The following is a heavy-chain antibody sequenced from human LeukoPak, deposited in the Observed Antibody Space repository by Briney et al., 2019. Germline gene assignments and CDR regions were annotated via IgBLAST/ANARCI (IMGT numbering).Heavy chain of an antibody. CDR2: FYHSAST. CDR1: GGSISGYY. Sequence: PSETLSLTCTVSGGSISGYYWSWIRQPPGKGLEWIGYFYHSASTNYNPSLKSRVTISVDTSKNHFSLKLSSVTAADTAVYYCARGQWLPVFDFWGQGTLVTVSS. CDR3: ARGQWLPVFDF. D-gene: IGHD3-22*01. V-gene: IGHV4-59*01. J-gene: IGHJ4*02.